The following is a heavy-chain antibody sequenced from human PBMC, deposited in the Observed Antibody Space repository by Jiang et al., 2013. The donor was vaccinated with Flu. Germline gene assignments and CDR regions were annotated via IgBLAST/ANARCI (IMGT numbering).Heavy chain of an antibody. CDR3: AKVRGPPSKRLIAVAGTLAY. Sequence: QLVESGGGLVQPGGSLRLSCAASGFTFSSYAMSWVRQAPGKGLEWVSAISGSGGSTYYADSVKGRFTISRDNSKNTLYLQMNSLRAEDTAVYYCAKVRGPPSKRLIAVAGTLAYWGQGTLVTVSS. D-gene: IGHD6-19*01. J-gene: IGHJ4*02. CDR1: GFTFSSYA. V-gene: IGHV3-23*04. CDR2: ISGSGGST.